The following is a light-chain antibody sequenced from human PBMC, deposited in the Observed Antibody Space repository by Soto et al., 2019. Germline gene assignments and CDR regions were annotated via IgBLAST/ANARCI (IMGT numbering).Light chain of an antibody. Sequence: DVQMTQSPSILSASVGYRVTIPFRVSPSIGNCIAWYQQKPGKAPNLLIYKASNGDSRVPSGFSGRQSGTAFTLTISRLQPHDSTANNRPHYNGTSGQGHDRRL. J-gene: IGKJ5*01. V-gene: IGKV1-5*03. CDR2: KAS. CDR1: PSIGNC. CDR3: PHYNGT.